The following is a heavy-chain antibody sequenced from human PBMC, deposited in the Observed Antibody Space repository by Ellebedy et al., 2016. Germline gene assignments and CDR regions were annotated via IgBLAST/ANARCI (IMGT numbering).Heavy chain of an antibody. Sequence: GESLKISXAASGFTFSDHYMDWVRQSPGKGLEWVGRIRKKDKSYSTEYAASVKGRFTISRDDSKNSLYLQMNNLKTEDTAVYYCARGAYCGVDCHVPCDYWGQGTLVTVSS. CDR2: IRKKDKSYST. J-gene: IGHJ4*02. CDR1: GFTFSDHY. D-gene: IGHD2-21*02. V-gene: IGHV3-72*01. CDR3: ARGAYCGVDCHVPCDY.